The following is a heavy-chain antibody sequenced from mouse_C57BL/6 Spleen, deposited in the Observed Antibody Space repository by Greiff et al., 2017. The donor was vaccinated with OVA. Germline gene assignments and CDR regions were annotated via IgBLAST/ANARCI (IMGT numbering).Heavy chain of an antibody. CDR3: ARADYSTPFAY. Sequence: EVQLQQSGPELVKPGASVKISCKASGYSFTGYYMNWVKQSPEKSLEWIGEINPSTGGTTYNQKFKAKATLTVDKSSSTAYMQLKSLTSEDSAVYYCARADYSTPFAYWGQGTLVTVSA. D-gene: IGHD2-5*01. CDR2: INPSTGGT. V-gene: IGHV1-42*01. J-gene: IGHJ3*01. CDR1: GYSFTGYY.